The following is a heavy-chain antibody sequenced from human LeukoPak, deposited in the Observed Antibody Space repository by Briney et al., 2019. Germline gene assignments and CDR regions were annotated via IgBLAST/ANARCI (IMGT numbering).Heavy chain of an antibody. D-gene: IGHD3-10*01. J-gene: IGHJ4*02. V-gene: IGHV4-38-2*01. Sequence: SETLSLTCAVSGYSISRDYYWALIRQPPGKGLEWIGTVYHTGSTYYNPSLDSRVTISVDTSKNEFSLNLKTVTAADTAVYYCARAGWIITSGIDYWGQGALVTVS. CDR3: ARAGWIITSGIDY. CDR1: GYSISRDYY. CDR2: VYHTGST.